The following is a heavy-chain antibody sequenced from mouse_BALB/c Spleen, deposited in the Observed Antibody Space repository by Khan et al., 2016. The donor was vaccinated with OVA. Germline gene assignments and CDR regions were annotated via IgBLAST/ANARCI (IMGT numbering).Heavy chain of an antibody. CDR2: VNPHIGET. V-gene: IGHV1-20*02. CDR1: GYSFTGYF. Sequence: VQLQQSGPELVRPGASVKISCKASGYSFTGYFMNWVMQSHGKSLEWIGRVNPHIGETFYNQRFKDKATLTVDESSSTAHMELRSLASEDSAVYDSTRIYRSDFDYWGQGTTLTVSS. CDR3: TRIYRSDFDY. J-gene: IGHJ2*01. D-gene: IGHD1-1*01.